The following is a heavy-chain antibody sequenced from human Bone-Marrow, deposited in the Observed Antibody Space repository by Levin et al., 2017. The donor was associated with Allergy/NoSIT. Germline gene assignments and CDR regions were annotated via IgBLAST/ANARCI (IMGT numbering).Heavy chain of an antibody. V-gene: IGHV3-64D*06. CDR1: GFTFSSYA. CDR2: ISSNGGST. D-gene: IGHD2-2*01. CDR3: IKDMGYCGSTSCYPHTFDI. Sequence: GESLKISCSASGFTFSSYAMHWVRQAPGKGLEYVSAISSNGGSTYYADSVKGRFTISRDNSKNTLFLQMRSLRAEDTAIYYCIKDMGYCGSTSCYPHTFDIWGQGTMVTVSS. J-gene: IGHJ3*02.